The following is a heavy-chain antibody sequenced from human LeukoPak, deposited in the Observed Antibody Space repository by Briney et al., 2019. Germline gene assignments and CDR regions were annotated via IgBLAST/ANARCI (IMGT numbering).Heavy chain of an antibody. D-gene: IGHD6-13*01. Sequence: GGSLRLSCAASGFTFSSYWMSWVRQAPGKGLEWVANIKQDGSEKCYVDSVKGRFTISRDNAKNSLYLQMNSLRAEDTAVYYCARAYSSSWYVVSWYFDLWGRGTLVTVSS. CDR1: GFTFSSYW. CDR2: IKQDGSEK. J-gene: IGHJ2*01. CDR3: ARAYSSSWYVVSWYFDL. V-gene: IGHV3-7*01.